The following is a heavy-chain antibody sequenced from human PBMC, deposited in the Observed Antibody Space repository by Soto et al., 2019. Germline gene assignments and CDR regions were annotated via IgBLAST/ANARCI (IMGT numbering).Heavy chain of an antibody. CDR2: IIPIFGTA. D-gene: IGHD6-19*01. J-gene: IGHJ5*02. CDR3: AREVYSSGTRFDP. CDR1: GGTFSSYA. V-gene: IGHV1-69*01. Sequence: QVQLVQSGAEVKKPGSSVKVSCKASGGTFSSYAISWVRQAPGQGLEWMGGIIPIFGTANYAKKFQGRVTITADESTSTAYMELSSLSSEDTAVYYCAREVYSSGTRFDPWGQGTLVTVSS.